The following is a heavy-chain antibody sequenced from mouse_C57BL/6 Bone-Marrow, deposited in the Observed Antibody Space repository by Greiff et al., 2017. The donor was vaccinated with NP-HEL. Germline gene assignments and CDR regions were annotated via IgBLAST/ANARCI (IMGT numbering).Heavy chain of an antibody. D-gene: IGHD1-1*01. Sequence: QVQLKQSGPGLVAPSQSLSITCTVSGFSLNSYGVDWVRQPPGKGLEWLGVIWGGGRTHYNSALVSRLSISKDSSKSQVILKMNSLQTDDTAMYYCAKLYYGSSYYAMDYWCQGTSVTVSS. CDR1: GFSLNSYG. J-gene: IGHJ4*01. V-gene: IGHV2-9*01. CDR3: AKLYYGSSYYAMDY. CDR2: IWGGGRT.